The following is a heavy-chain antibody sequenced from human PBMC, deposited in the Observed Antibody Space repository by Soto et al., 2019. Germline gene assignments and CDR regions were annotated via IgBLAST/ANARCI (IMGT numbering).Heavy chain of an antibody. V-gene: IGHV3-11*01. CDR3: ARDLGYYASDGYFDY. Sequence: GGSLRLSCAASGFTFSDYYMSWIRQAPGKGLEWVSYISSSGSIIYYADSVKGRFTISRDNAKNSLYLQLNSLRAEDAAVYYCARDLGYYASDGYFDYWGQGTLVTVSS. CDR2: ISSSGSII. CDR1: GFTFSDYY. D-gene: IGHD3-22*01. J-gene: IGHJ4*02.